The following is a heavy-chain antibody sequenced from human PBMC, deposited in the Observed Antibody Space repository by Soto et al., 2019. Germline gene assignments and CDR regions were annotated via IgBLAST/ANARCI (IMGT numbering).Heavy chain of an antibody. CDR2: INYSGNT. V-gene: IGHV4-34*01. D-gene: IGHD2-2*01. CDR1: GGSFSGSY. J-gene: IGHJ4*02. CDR3: ARYCSSSSCPGGAFDY. Sequence: QVQLQQWGAGLLKPSEALSLTCAVYGGSFSGSYWSWIRQPPGKGLQWIGEINYSGNTKYNPSLTSRGTIAVDRSKNQFSLKVNSMTAADTAVYYCARYCSSSSCPGGAFDYWGQGTLVTVSS.